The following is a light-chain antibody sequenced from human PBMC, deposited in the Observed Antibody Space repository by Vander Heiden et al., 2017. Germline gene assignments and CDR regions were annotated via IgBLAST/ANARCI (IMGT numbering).Light chain of an antibody. CDR1: QSVSSSY. CDR3: QQYGSSPWT. Sequence: EIVLTQFSGTLSWSPGERATLSCRASQSVSSSYLTWYQQKPGQAPRLLIFGASSRATGIPDRFSGSGSGTDFTLTISRLDPEDFAVYYCQQYGSSPWTFGQGTKVEIK. J-gene: IGKJ1*01. V-gene: IGKV3-20*01. CDR2: GAS.